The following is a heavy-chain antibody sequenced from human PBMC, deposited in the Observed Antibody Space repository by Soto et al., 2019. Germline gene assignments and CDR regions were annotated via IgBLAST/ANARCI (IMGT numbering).Heavy chain of an antibody. Sequence: QVQLVESGGGVVQPGRSLRLSCAASGFTFSSYGIHWVRQAPGKGLEWVAFISDDGNNKYYADSVKGRFTISRDNFRNTLYLQMNSLRGEDTAVYYCAKRRNVLRFLEWSLGMEVWGQGTTVNVSS. CDR1: GFTFSSYG. J-gene: IGHJ6*02. D-gene: IGHD3-3*01. CDR3: AKRRNVLRFLEWSLGMEV. V-gene: IGHV3-30*18. CDR2: ISDDGNNK.